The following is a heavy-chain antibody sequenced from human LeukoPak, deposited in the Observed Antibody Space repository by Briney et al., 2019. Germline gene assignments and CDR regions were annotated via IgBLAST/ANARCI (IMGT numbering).Heavy chain of an antibody. Sequence: GGSLRLSCAASGFTFSSYSMNWVRQAPGKGLEWVSSISSSSSYIYYADSAKGRFTISRDNAKNSLYLQMNSLRAEDTAVYYCARKTDSGGQGDYWGPGTLVTVSS. CDR2: ISSSSSYI. V-gene: IGHV3-21*01. J-gene: IGHJ4*02. CDR3: ARKTDSGGQGDY. D-gene: IGHD3-22*01. CDR1: GFTFSSYS.